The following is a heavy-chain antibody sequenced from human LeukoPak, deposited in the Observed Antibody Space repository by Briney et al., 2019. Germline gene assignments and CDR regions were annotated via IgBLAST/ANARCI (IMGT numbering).Heavy chain of an antibody. Sequence: PSETLSLTCTVSGGSISRGGHYWSWIRQHPGKGLEWIGYIYYSGSTYYNPSLKSRVTISVDTSKNQFSLKLSSVTAADTAVYYCARGVTDDSSGYYYPGFDYWGQGTLVTVSS. CDR2: IYYSGST. J-gene: IGHJ4*02. D-gene: IGHD3-22*01. V-gene: IGHV4-31*03. CDR1: GGSISRGGHY. CDR3: ARGVTDDSSGYYYPGFDY.